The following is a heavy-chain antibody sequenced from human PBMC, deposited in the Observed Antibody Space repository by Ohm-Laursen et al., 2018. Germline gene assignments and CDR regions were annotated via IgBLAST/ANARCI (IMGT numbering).Heavy chain of an antibody. D-gene: IGHD3-16*02. CDR2: INHSGST. J-gene: IGHJ4*02. V-gene: IGHV4-34*01. Sequence: GTLSLTCAVYGGSFSGYYWSWIRQPPGKGLEWIGEINHSGSTNYNPSLKSRVTISVDTSKNQFSLKLSSVTAADTAVYYCARGRYYDYVWGSYLATYFDYWGQGTLVTVSS. CDR3: ARGRYYDYVWGSYLATYFDY. CDR1: GGSFSGYY.